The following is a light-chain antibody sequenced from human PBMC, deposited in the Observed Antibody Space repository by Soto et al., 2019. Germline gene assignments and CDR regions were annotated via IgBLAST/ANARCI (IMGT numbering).Light chain of an antibody. J-gene: IGLJ6*01. CDR3: SSYTSSSPL. V-gene: IGLV2-14*01. CDR2: EVS. CDR1: SSDVGGYNY. Sequence: QSALTQPASVSGSPGQSITISCTGTSSDVGGYNYVSWYQQHPGKAPKLMIYEVSNRPSGVSNRFSGSKSGNTASLTISGLQAEYEADYYCSSYTSSSPLFGTGTKVTVL.